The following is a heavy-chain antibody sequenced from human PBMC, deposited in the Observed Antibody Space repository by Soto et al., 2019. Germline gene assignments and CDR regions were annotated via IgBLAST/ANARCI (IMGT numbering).Heavy chain of an antibody. CDR3: ARSASRYDFGGYNNYFDP. CDR1: GGSFSGYY. D-gene: IGHD4-17*01. Sequence: QVQLQQWGAGLLKPSETLSLTCAVYGGSFSGYYWTWIRQPPGKGLEWIGEIYHSGSTKYNPSLKSRVTISVDTSKKQFSLKLSSLTAADTAVYYCARSASRYDFGGYNNYFDPWGQGTLVTVSS. J-gene: IGHJ5*02. CDR2: IYHSGST. V-gene: IGHV4-34*01.